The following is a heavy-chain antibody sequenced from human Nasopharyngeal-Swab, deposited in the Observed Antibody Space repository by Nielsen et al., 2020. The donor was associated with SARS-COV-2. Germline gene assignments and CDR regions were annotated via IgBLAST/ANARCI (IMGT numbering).Heavy chain of an antibody. Sequence: GESLKISCAASGFTFSSYGMHWVRQAPGKGLEWVAVISYDGSNKYYADSVKGRFTISRDNSKNTLYLQMNSLRAEDTALYYCAKLPTAMDETYMDVWGKGTTVTVSS. CDR3: AKLPTAMDETYMDV. D-gene: IGHD5-18*01. V-gene: IGHV3-30*18. CDR2: ISYDGSNK. J-gene: IGHJ6*03. CDR1: GFTFSSYG.